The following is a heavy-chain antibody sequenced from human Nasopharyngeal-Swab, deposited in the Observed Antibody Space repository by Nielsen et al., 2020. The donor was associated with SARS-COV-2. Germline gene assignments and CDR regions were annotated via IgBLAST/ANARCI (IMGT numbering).Heavy chain of an antibody. D-gene: IGHD1-26*01. CDR2: ISSSSSTI. J-gene: IGHJ4*02. CDR3: ARVSGVGATTDY. V-gene: IGHV3-48*02. Sequence: GDSLKLSCAASGFTFRSYSLNLVRQAPGKGLEWVSYISSSSSTIYYADSVKGRFTISRDNAKNSLYLQMNSLRDEDTAVYYCARVSGVGATTDYWGQGTPVTVSS. CDR1: GFTFRSYS.